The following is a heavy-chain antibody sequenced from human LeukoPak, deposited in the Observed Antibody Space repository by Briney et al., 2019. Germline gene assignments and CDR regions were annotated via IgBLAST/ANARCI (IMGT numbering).Heavy chain of an antibody. D-gene: IGHD4-17*01. CDR1: GGTFSSYA. CDR3: ARGARGDYADAFDI. Sequence: SVNVSCKASGGTFSSYAISWVRQAPGQGLEWMGGIIPIFGTANYAQKFQGRVTITADESTSTAYMELSSLRSEDTAVYYCARGARGDYADAFDIWGQGTMVTVSS. CDR2: IIPIFGTA. V-gene: IGHV1-69*13. J-gene: IGHJ3*02.